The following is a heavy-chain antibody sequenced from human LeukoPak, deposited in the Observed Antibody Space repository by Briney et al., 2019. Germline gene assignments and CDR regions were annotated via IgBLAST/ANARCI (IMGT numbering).Heavy chain of an antibody. D-gene: IGHD1-26*01. V-gene: IGHV4-39*01. CDR3: ARQTVGGRVGATIDY. CDR1: GDSISSSSHY. J-gene: IGHJ4*02. CDR2: IYYREST. Sequence: ASQTLSLTCTVSGDSISSSSHYWGWIRQPPGKGLEWIGSIYYRESTYYNPSLKSRVTISVDTPKNQFSLKLSSVTAADTAVYYCARQTVGGRVGATIDYWGQGTLVTVSS.